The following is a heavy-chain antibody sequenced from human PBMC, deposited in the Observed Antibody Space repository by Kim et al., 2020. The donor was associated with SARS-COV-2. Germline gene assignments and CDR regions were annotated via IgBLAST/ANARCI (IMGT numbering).Heavy chain of an antibody. V-gene: IGHV3-20*04. D-gene: IGHD6-13*01. Sequence: GGSLRLSCAASGFTFDDYGMSWVRQAPGKGLEWVSGINWNGGSTGYADSVKGRFTISRDNANNSLYLQMNSLRAEDTALYYCARGRKGAAAGIDPLFDSWGQGTLVTVSS. CDR3: ARGRKGAAAGIDPLFDS. J-gene: IGHJ5*01. CDR1: GFTFDDYG. CDR2: INWNGGST.